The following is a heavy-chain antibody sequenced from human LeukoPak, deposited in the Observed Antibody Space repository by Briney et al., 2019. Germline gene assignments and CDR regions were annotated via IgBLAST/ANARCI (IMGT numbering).Heavy chain of an antibody. CDR2: IKGDGGQK. D-gene: IGHD5-24*01. Sequence: GGSLRLSCAASGFTFSDYWMSWVRQAPGKGLEWVASIKGDGGQKDYVDSVKGRFAISRDNGRNSLSLQMNSLRAEDTAVYYCVRDYKNYWGQGTLVTVSS. J-gene: IGHJ4*02. CDR1: GFTFSDYW. CDR3: VRDYKNY. V-gene: IGHV3-7*01.